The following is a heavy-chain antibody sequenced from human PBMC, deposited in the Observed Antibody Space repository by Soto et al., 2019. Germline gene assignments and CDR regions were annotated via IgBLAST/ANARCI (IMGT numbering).Heavy chain of an antibody. CDR1: GFTFNNYA. J-gene: IGHJ4*02. Sequence: GRALRLSCADSGFTFNNYAMGWVRQPPGKGLEWVSLIDSNGGDTYYVDSVKGRFTISRDNSKNTLYLQMNSLRAEDMAVYYCATQDFRGATGTTWGQGTLVTVSS. CDR2: IDSNGGDT. V-gene: IGHV3-23*01. CDR3: ATQDFRGATGTT. D-gene: IGHD1-1*01.